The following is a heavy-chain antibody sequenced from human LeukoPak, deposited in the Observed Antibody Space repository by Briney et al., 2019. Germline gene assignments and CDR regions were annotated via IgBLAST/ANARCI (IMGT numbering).Heavy chain of an antibody. CDR2: IWYDGGNK. J-gene: IGHJ4*02. V-gene: IGHV3-33*06. Sequence: PGGSLRLSCAASGFSFSSYGMHWVRQAPGKGLEWVALIWYDGGNKYYVDSVKGRFTISRVNARSTLYLQMNSLRAEDTAVYYCAKASDYGGNLYYFDYWGQGTLVTVSS. CDR1: GFSFSSYG. CDR3: AKASDYGGNLYYFDY. D-gene: IGHD4-23*01.